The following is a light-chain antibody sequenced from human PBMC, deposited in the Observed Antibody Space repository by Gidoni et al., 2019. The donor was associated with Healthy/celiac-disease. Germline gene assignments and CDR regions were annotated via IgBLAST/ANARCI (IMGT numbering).Light chain of an antibody. Sequence: DIQMTQSPSSLSASVGDRVTITCRASQSISSYLNWYQQTPGKAPKLLIYAASSLQSGVPSRFSGSGYGTDFTLTISSLQPEDFATYYCQQSYSTPITFGQGTRLEIK. CDR3: QQSYSTPIT. CDR2: AAS. J-gene: IGKJ5*01. V-gene: IGKV1-39*01. CDR1: QSISSY.